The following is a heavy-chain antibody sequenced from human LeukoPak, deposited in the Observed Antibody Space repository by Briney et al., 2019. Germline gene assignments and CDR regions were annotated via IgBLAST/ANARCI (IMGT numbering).Heavy chain of an antibody. J-gene: IGHJ3*02. V-gene: IGHV4-59*01. CDR1: GVSISSSY. CDR2: IYYNGNT. Sequence: SETLSLTCTVSGVSISSSYWSWIRQPPGKGLEWIGYIYYNGNTNFNPSLKSRVTISADTSKNQFSLKLSSVTAADTAVYYCVRGNYDNRGYSNAFDIWGQGAMVTVSS. CDR3: VRGNYDNRGYSNAFDI. D-gene: IGHD3-22*01.